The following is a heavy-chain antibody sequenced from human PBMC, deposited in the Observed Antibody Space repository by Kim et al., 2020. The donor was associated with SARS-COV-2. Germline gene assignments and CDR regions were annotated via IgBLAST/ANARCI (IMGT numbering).Heavy chain of an antibody. J-gene: IGHJ5*02. CDR3: ARDRNFCTSTSCWGWFDP. D-gene: IGHD2-2*01. Sequence: GGSLRLSCAASGFTFSSYWMHWVRQAPGKWLVWVSRINSDGSTTSYADSVKGRFTISRDNAKNTLYLQMNSLRAEDTAVYYCARDRNFCTSTSCWGWFDPWGQGTLVTVSS. CDR2: INSDGSTT. V-gene: IGHV3-74*01. CDR1: GFTFSSYW.